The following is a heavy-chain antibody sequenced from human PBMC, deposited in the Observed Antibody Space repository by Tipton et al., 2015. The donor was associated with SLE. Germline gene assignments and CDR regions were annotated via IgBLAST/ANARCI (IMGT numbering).Heavy chain of an antibody. D-gene: IGHD3-10*01. V-gene: IGHV3-74*01. CDR2: INTDGTYI. J-gene: IGHJ6*02. Sequence: SLRLSCEVSGFTFSAYWMHWVRQAPGKGLVWVSRINTDGTYIHYADSVKGRFTVSRDNAENTLSLQMNSLRVEDTAVYYCASQLVFFYYGMDVWGQGTTVTVSS. CDR3: ASQLVFFYYGMDV. CDR1: GFTFSAYW.